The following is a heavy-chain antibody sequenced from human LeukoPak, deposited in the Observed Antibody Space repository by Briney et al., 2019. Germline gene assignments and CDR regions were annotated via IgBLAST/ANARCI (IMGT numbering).Heavy chain of an antibody. V-gene: IGHV3-23*01. D-gene: IGHD2-2*01. Sequence: GGSLRLSCAASGFTFSSYAMSRVRQAPGKGLEWVSAISGSGGSTYYADSVKGRFTISRDNSKNTLYLQMNSLRAEDTAVYYCAKFSPMEGTSVTYYYYMDVWGKGTTVTVSS. J-gene: IGHJ6*03. CDR1: GFTFSSYA. CDR3: AKFSPMEGTSVTYYYYMDV. CDR2: ISGSGGST.